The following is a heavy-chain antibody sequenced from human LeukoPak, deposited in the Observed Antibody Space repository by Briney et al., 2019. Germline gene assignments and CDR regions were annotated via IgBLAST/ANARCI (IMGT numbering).Heavy chain of an antibody. CDR3: VKTPLRLGELSPEYFQH. D-gene: IGHD3-16*02. J-gene: IGHJ1*01. CDR1: GFTFSSYA. CDR2: ISSNGGST. Sequence: GGSLRLSSSASGFTFSSYAMHWVRQAPGKGLEYVSAISSNGGSTYYADSVKGRFTISRDNSKNTLYLQMSSLRPEDTAVYYCVKTPLRLGELSPEYFQHWGQGTLVTVSS. V-gene: IGHV3-64D*09.